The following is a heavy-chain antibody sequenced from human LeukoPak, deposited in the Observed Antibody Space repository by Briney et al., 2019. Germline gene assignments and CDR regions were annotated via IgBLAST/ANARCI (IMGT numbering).Heavy chain of an antibody. J-gene: IGHJ5*02. V-gene: IGHV3-21*01. CDR3: ARNPAPWEQQLGKFWFDP. CDR2: ITSSGSHM. CDR1: GFTFRSYS. Sequence: GGSLRLSCAASGFTFRSYSMNWVRQAPGKRLEWLSSITSSGSHMYYADSVKGRFTISRDNAKNSLYLQMNSLRAEDTAVYYCARNPAPWEQQLGKFWFDPWGQGTLVTVSS. D-gene: IGHD6-13*01.